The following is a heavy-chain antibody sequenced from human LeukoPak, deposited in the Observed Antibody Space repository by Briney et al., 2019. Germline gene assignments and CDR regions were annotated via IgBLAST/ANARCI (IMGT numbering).Heavy chain of an antibody. D-gene: IGHD2-2*01. Sequence: PGGSLRLSCAASEFTFSSYWMSWVRRAPGRGLEWVALISYDGSNKYYADSVKGRFTIYRDNSKNTLYLQMNSLRAEDTAMYYCARDQMRPYQYYMDVWGKGTTVTVSS. J-gene: IGHJ6*03. CDR2: ISYDGSNK. V-gene: IGHV3-30*03. CDR1: EFTFSSYW. CDR3: ARDQMRPYQYYMDV.